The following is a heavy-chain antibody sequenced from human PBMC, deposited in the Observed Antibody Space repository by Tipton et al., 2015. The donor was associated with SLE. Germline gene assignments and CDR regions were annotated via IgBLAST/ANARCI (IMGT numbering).Heavy chain of an antibody. Sequence: LRLSCSVFGGSISSSSYYWGWIRQSPGKGLEWIGSIYYSGSTYYNPSLKSRVTISVDTSKNQFSLKLSSVTAADTAVYYCARNRGWYNWYFDLWGRGTLVTVSS. CDR3: ARNRGWYNWYFDL. J-gene: IGHJ2*01. CDR2: IYYSGST. V-gene: IGHV4-39*01. CDR1: GGSISSSSYY. D-gene: IGHD6-19*01.